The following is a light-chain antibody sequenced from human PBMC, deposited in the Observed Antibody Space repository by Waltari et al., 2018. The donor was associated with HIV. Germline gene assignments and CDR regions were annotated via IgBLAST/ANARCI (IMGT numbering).Light chain of an antibody. V-gene: IGLV2-23*02. CDR1: SSDVGTHNL. CDR2: EVS. J-gene: IGLJ1*01. CDR3: CSYAGSSTYV. Sequence: QSALPQPASVSGSPGQSITISCTGTSSDVGTHNLFSWYQQHPGKAPKLMIYEVSKRPSGVSNRFSGSKSGNTASLTISGLQAEDEADYYCCSYAGSSTYVFGTGTKVTVL.